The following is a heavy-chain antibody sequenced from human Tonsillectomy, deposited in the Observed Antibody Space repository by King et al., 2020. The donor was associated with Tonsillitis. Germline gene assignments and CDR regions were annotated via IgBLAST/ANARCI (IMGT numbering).Heavy chain of an antibody. Sequence: VQLVESGGGLVKPGGSLRLSSAASGFTFSNAWMNWVRQAPGKGLEWVGRIKSKTDGGTTDYAAPVKGRFTISRDDSKNTLYLQMNSLKIEDTAVYHCTAGGYCGGDCYSKYYFDYWGQGTLVTVSS. D-gene: IGHD2-21*02. V-gene: IGHV3-15*07. J-gene: IGHJ4*02. CDR3: TAGGYCGGDCYSKYYFDY. CDR2: IKSKTDGGTT. CDR1: GFTFSNAW.